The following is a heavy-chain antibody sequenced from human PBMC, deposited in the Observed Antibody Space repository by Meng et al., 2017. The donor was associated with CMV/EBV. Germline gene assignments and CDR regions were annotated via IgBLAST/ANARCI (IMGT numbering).Heavy chain of an antibody. CDR2: SNAGNGNT. V-gene: IGHV1-3*02. Sequence: ASVKVSCKASGYTFTSYAMHWVRQAPGQRLEWMGWSNAGNGNTKYSQEFQGRVTITRDTSASTVYMELSSLRSEDTAVYYCARMGREVGATNVHDAFDIWGQGTMVTVSS. CDR1: GYTFTSYA. CDR3: ARMGREVGATNVHDAFDI. J-gene: IGHJ3*02. D-gene: IGHD1-26*01.